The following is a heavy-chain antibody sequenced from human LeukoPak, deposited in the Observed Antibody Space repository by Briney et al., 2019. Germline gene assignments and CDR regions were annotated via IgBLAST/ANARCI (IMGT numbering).Heavy chain of an antibody. CDR3: AKDRHAPGRYCSSTICFPFDP. D-gene: IGHD2-2*01. J-gene: IGHJ5*02. CDR2: IYHSGST. CDR1: GYSINSGYY. V-gene: IGHV4-38-2*02. Sequence: SETLSLTCTVSGYSINSGYYWGWIRQPPGKGLEWIAIIYHSGSTYYNPSLKSRVTISVDTSKNQFSLNLSSVTAADTAVYYCAKDRHAPGRYCSSTICFPFDPWGQGTLVTVSS.